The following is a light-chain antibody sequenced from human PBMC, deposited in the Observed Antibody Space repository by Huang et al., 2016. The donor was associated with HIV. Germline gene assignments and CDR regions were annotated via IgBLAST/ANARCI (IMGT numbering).Light chain of an antibody. J-gene: IGKJ5*01. CDR2: AAS. CDR1: QDIRSS. Sequence: DIQMTQSPSSLSAYVGDRVTITCRASQDIRSSLAWYQQKPGKAPKLRLFAASRLESGVPSRFSGSGSGTDYTLTISSLQPEDFATYYCQQYYTTPRDTFGQGTRLAIK. V-gene: IGKV1-NL1*01. CDR3: QQYYTTPRDT.